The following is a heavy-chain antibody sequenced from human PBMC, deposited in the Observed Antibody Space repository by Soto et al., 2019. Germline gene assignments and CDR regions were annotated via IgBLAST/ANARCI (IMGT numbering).Heavy chain of an antibody. J-gene: IGHJ4*02. Sequence: SETLSLTCTVSGGYISSYYWSWIRQPPGKGLEWIGYIYYSGSTNYNPSLKSRVTISVDTSKNQFSLKLSSVTAADTAVYYCASTPRYYYDSSGYYDYWGQGTLVTVSS. V-gene: IGHV4-59*08. CDR3: ASTPRYYYDSSGYYDY. D-gene: IGHD3-22*01. CDR1: GGYISSYY. CDR2: IYYSGST.